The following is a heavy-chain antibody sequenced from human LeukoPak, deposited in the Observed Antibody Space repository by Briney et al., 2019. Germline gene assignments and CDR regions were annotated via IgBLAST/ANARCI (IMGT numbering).Heavy chain of an antibody. CDR2: IYPGDSDT. J-gene: IGHJ5*02. D-gene: IGHD3-10*01. Sequence: GESLKISCKGSGYSFTDYWIGWVRQMPGKGLEWMGIIYPGDSDTRYSPSFQGQVTISADKSISTAYLQWSSLKASDTAIYYCARRITVFRGGEFWFDPWGQGTLVTVSS. CDR3: ARRITVFRGGEFWFDP. V-gene: IGHV5-51*01. CDR1: GYSFTDYW.